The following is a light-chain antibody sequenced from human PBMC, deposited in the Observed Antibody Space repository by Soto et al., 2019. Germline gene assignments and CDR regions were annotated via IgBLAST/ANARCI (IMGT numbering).Light chain of an antibody. CDR2: GAS. V-gene: IGKV3-20*01. CDR1: QSVSNNY. J-gene: IGKJ1*01. CDR3: QQYGSSGT. Sequence: EFVFTQSPGTLSLSPGERATLSCRASQSVSNNYLAWYQQKPGQAPRLLIYGASSRATGIPDRFSGSGSGTDFILTISRLEPEDFAVYYCQQYGSSGTFGQGTKVDI.